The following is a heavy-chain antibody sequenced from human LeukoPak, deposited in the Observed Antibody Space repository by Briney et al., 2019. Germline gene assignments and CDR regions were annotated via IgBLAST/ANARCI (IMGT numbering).Heavy chain of an antibody. CDR1: GGSISSYY. CDR3: ARGGTRLYTSGSLDY. V-gene: IGHV4-59*01. D-gene: IGHD6-25*01. Sequence: SETLSLTCTVSGGSISSYYWSWIRQPPGKGLEWIGYIYYSGSTNYNPSLKSRVTISVDTSKNQFSLELSSVTAADTAVYYCARGGTRLYTSGSLDYWGQGILVTVSS. J-gene: IGHJ4*02. CDR2: IYYSGST.